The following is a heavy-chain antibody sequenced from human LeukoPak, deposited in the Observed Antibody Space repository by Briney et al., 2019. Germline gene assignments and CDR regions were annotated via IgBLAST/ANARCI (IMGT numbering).Heavy chain of an antibody. D-gene: IGHD6-19*01. Sequence: GSLRLSCAAPGFTFSTYGMDWIRQPPGKGLEWIGEINHSGSTNYNPSLKSRVTISVDTSKNQFSLKLSSVTAADTAVYYCARRTPYSSGWSFWGQGTLVTVSS. CDR3: ARRTPYSSGWSF. V-gene: IGHV4-34*01. CDR1: GFTFSTYG. CDR2: INHSGST. J-gene: IGHJ4*02.